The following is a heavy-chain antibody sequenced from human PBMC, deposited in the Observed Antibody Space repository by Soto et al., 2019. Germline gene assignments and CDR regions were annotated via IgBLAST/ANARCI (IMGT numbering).Heavy chain of an antibody. J-gene: IGHJ3*02. CDR3: ARASIVVVPAANPSHAFDI. D-gene: IGHD2-2*01. Sequence: SVKVSCKASGGTFSSYAISWVRQAPGQGLEWMGGIIPIFGTANYAQKFQGRVTITADESTSTAYMELSSLRSEDTAVYYRARASIVVVPAANPSHAFDIWGQGTMVTVSS. CDR2: IIPIFGTA. CDR1: GGTFSSYA. V-gene: IGHV1-69*13.